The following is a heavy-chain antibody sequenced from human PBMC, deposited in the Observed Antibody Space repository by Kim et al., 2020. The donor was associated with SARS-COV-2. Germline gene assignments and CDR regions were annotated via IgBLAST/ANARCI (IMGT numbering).Heavy chain of an antibody. Sequence: GGSLRLSCAASGFTFDDYAMHWVRQAPGKGLEWVSGISWNSGSIGYADSVKGRFTISRDNAKNSLYLQMNSLRAEDTALYYCAKAGPPFASITMVRGSGSYYFDYWGQGTLVTVSS. CDR3: AKAGPPFASITMVRGSGSYYFDY. CDR1: GFTFDDYA. CDR2: ISWNSGSI. V-gene: IGHV3-9*01. D-gene: IGHD3-10*01. J-gene: IGHJ4*02.